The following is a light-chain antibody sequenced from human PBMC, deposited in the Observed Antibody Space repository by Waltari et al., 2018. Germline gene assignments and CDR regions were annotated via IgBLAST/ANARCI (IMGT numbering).Light chain of an antibody. CDR1: SLRSYF. V-gene: IGLV3-19*01. Sequence: SSELTQDPAVSVALGHTVRITCQGDSLRSYFATGFQQKPGQAPIHVIDAKNNRPSGIPDRFSASSSGNTASLTITGAQAEDEADFYCASRDSSGNHVVFGGGTTLTVL. CDR3: ASRDSSGNHVV. J-gene: IGLJ2*01. CDR2: AKN.